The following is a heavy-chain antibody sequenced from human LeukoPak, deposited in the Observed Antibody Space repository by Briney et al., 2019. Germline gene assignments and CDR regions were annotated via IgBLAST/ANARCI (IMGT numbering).Heavy chain of an antibody. CDR1: SGSIHSYY. CDR3: GRQGYTASYFLDF. Sequence: SETLSLTCTVSSGSIHSYYWGWVRQPPGKGLEWIGRIYTTGATQYNPSLKSRVTMSIDTSTNQFSLNLRSMTAADTAVYYCGRQGYTASYFLDFWSQGTLVAVS. D-gene: IGHD1-26*01. J-gene: IGHJ4*02. CDR2: IYTTGAT. V-gene: IGHV4-4*07.